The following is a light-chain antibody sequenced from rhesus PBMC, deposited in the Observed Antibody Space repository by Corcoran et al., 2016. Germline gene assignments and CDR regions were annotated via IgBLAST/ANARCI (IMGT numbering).Light chain of an antibody. CDR2: AAS. Sequence: DIQMTQSPSSLSASVGDRVTITCRASQGISTYLNWSQQKPGKAPKRLIYAASSLESGVPSRFSGRRSGTDFTRTISSLQPEDFATYYCLQYNSDPWTFGQGTKVEIK. CDR3: LQYNSDPWT. J-gene: IGKJ1*01. CDR1: QGISTY. V-gene: IGKV1-43*02.